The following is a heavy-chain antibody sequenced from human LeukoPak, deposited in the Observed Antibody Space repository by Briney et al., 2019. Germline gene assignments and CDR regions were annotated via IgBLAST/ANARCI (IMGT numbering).Heavy chain of an antibody. V-gene: IGHV1-2*02. Sequence: ASVRVSCKASGYTFTGYYMHWVRQAPGQGLEWMGWINPNSGGTNYAQKFQGRVTMTRDTSISTAYMELSRLRSDDTAVYYCARGGGIAAAGIIYWGQGALVTVSS. D-gene: IGHD6-13*01. CDR3: ARGGGIAAAGIIY. CDR1: GYTFTGYY. J-gene: IGHJ4*02. CDR2: INPNSGGT.